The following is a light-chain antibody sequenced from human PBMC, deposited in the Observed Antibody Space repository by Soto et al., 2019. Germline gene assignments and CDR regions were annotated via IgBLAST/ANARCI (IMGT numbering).Light chain of an antibody. V-gene: IGLV2-11*01. J-gene: IGLJ1*01. CDR2: DVS. CDR1: SSDVGGYNY. Sequence: QSALTQPRSVSGSPGQSVTNSCTGASSDVGGYNYVSWYQQHPGKAPKLMIYDVSKRPSGVPDRFSGSKSGNTASLTISGLQTEDEADYYCCSYAGRYTYVFGTGTKVTVL. CDR3: CSYAGRYTYV.